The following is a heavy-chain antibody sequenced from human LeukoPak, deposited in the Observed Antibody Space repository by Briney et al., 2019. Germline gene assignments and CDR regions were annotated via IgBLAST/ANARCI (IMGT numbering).Heavy chain of an antibody. Sequence: ASVKVSCKASGGTFSSYAISWVRQAPGQGLEWMGGIIPIFGTANYAQKFQGRVTITADKSTSTAYMELSSLRSEDTAVYYCARASGDIVATNPFDYWGQGTLVTVSS. V-gene: IGHV1-69*06. CDR3: ARASGDIVATNPFDY. D-gene: IGHD5-12*01. J-gene: IGHJ4*02. CDR2: IIPIFGTA. CDR1: GGTFSSYA.